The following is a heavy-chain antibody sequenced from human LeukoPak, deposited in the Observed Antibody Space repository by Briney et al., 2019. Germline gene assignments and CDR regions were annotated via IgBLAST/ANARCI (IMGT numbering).Heavy chain of an antibody. Sequence: SGTLSLTCAVSGGSISSSNWWSWVRQPPGKGLEWIGEIYHSGSTNYNPSLKSRVTISVDKSKNQFSLKLSSVTAADTAVYYCARKGYCSGGSCYWAWFDPWGQGTLVTVSS. CDR3: ARKGYCSGGSCYWAWFDP. J-gene: IGHJ5*02. CDR1: GGSISSSNW. V-gene: IGHV4-4*02. CDR2: IYHSGST. D-gene: IGHD2-15*01.